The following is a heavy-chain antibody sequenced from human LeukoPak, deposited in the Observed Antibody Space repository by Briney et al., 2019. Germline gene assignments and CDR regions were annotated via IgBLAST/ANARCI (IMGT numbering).Heavy chain of an antibody. Sequence: PGGSLRLSCAASGFTFSSCAMSWVRQAPGKGLEWVSAISNSGGRTFYADSVKGRFTISRDNSKNTLYLQMNSLRAEDTAVYYCAKAAHGDYGLWGQGTLVTVSS. V-gene: IGHV3-23*01. CDR2: ISNSGGRT. D-gene: IGHD4-17*01. CDR3: AKAAHGDYGL. J-gene: IGHJ4*02. CDR1: GFTFSSCA.